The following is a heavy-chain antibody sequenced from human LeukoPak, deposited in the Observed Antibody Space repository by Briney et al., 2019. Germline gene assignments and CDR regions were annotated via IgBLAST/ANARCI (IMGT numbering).Heavy chain of an antibody. Sequence: PGGSLRLSCVASGFTFRDYWMTWVRRAPGKGLEWVANIRRDGGAAYYVDSVKGRFTISRDNAENSLFLQMNSLRVEDTAVYYCARDHENGYYIQWGQGTLVTVSS. CDR1: GFTFRDYW. J-gene: IGHJ4*02. D-gene: IGHD3-22*01. V-gene: IGHV3-7*01. CDR3: ARDHENGYYIQ. CDR2: IRRDGGAA.